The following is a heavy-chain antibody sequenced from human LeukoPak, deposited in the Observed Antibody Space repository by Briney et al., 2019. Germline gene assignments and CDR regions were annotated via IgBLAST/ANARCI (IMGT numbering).Heavy chain of an antibody. CDR1: GGSISSYY. D-gene: IGHD5-24*01. CDR3: ARGHNYGRGGFDP. CDR2: IYISGNT. Sequence: PSETLSLTCSVSGGSISSYYWSWIRQPAGRGLEWIGRIYISGNTNYNPSLKSRVTMSVDTSKNQFSLKLSSVTAADTAVYYCARGHNYGRGGFDPWGQGTLVTVSS. J-gene: IGHJ5*02. V-gene: IGHV4-4*07.